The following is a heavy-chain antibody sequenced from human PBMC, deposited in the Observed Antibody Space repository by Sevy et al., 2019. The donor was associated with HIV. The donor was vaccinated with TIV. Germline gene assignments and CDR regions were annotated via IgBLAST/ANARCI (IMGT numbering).Heavy chain of an antibody. D-gene: IGHD2-21*01. CDR2: EDQDGSQK. CDR3: ARELWPGDY. V-gene: IGHV3-7*01. Sequence: GGSLRLSCAASGFTFSDYFMGWVRQAPGKGLEWVANEDQDGSQKNYVASVKGRFTVSRDNAKNSLYLQMNRLRVDDTAVYYCARELWPGDYWGQGTLVTVSS. J-gene: IGHJ4*02. CDR1: GFTFSDYF.